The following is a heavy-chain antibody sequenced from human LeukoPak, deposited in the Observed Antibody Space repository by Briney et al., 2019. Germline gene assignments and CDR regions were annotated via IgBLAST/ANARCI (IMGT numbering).Heavy chain of an antibody. CDR3: ARGTAAGTNYYYYGMDV. D-gene: IGHD6-13*01. J-gene: IGHJ6*02. CDR2: TYFRSKWYN. V-gene: IGHV6-1*01. CDR1: GDSVSSNNAA. Sequence: SQTLSLTCAISGDSVSSNNAAWNWIRQSPSRGVEWLGRTYFRSKWYNDYAVSVKSRITINPDTSKNQLSLQLNSVTPEDTAVYYCARGTAAGTNYYYYGMDVWGQGTTVTVSS.